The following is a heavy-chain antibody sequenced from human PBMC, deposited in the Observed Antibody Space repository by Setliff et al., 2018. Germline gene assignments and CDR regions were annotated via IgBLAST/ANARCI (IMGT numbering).Heavy chain of an antibody. CDR3: ARAEYYYGSGSFHPYYMDV. Sequence: PSETLSLTCTASGGSISSSSYYWGWIRQPPGKGLEWIGSIYYSGSTYYNPSLKSRVTISVDTSKNQFSLKLSSVTAADTAVYYCARAEYYYGSGSFHPYYMDVWGQGTTVTVSS. CDR1: GGSISSSSYY. D-gene: IGHD3-10*01. V-gene: IGHV4-39*07. CDR2: IYYSGST. J-gene: IGHJ6*03.